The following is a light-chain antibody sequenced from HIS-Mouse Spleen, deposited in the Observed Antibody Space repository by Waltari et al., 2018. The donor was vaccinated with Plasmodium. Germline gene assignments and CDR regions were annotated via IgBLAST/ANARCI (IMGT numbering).Light chain of an antibody. CDR3: QQYNNWPPLT. CDR1: QNVSSN. Sequence: ELVMTHPPATLSVSPGERAPFPCRASQNVSSNLAWYQQNPGQAPRLLIYGASTRATGIPARFSGSGSGTEFTLTISSLQSEDFAVYYCQQYNNWPPLTFGGGTKVEIK. CDR2: GAS. V-gene: IGKV3D-15*01. J-gene: IGKJ4*01.